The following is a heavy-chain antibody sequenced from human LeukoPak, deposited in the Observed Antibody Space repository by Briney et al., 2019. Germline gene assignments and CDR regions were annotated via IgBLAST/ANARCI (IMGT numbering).Heavy chain of an antibody. J-gene: IGHJ4*02. CDR1: GFTFSAYW. CDR2: INQDGSEK. V-gene: IGHV3-7*02. Sequence: PGGSLRLSCAASGFTFSAYWMTWVRQAPGKGLEWVANINQDGSEKYYVDSVKGRFTISRDNAKNSLYLQMNSLRAEDTAVYYCARTYSSNWYGDDYWGQGTLVTVSS. CDR3: ARTYSSNWYGDDY. D-gene: IGHD6-13*01.